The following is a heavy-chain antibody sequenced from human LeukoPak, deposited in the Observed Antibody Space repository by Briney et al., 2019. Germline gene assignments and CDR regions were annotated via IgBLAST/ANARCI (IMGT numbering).Heavy chain of an antibody. CDR3: AKDFRIGYSAHFDY. Sequence: GGSLRLSCAASGFAFDNYAMSWVRQAPGKGLEWVSVVSGSGGSRNYADSVKGRFTVSRDNSEDTLYLQMNSLRAEDTAVYYCAKDFRIGYSAHFDYWGQGALVTVSS. J-gene: IGHJ4*02. V-gene: IGHV3-23*01. D-gene: IGHD2-21*01. CDR1: GFAFDNYA. CDR2: VSGSGGSR.